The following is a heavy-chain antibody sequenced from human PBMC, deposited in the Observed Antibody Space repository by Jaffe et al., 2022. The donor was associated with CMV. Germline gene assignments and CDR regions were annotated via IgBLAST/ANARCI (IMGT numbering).Heavy chain of an antibody. J-gene: IGHJ6*03. CDR3: ARVGYDFWSGYYKDPLDYYMDV. Sequence: QVQLVQSGAEVKKPGASVKVSCKASGYTFTSYAMHWVRQAPGQRLEWMGWINAGNGNTKYSQKFQGRVTITRDTSASTAYMELSSLRSEDTAVYYCARVGYDFWSGYYKDPLDYYMDVWGKGTTVTVSS. D-gene: IGHD3-3*01. CDR1: GYTFTSYA. CDR2: INAGNGNT. V-gene: IGHV1-3*01.